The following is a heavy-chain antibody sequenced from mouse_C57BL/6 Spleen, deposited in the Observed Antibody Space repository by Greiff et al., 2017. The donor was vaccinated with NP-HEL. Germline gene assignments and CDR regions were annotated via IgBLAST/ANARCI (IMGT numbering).Heavy chain of an antibody. V-gene: IGHV1-15*01. D-gene: IGHD2-4*01. CDR2: IDPETGGT. CDR1: GYTFTDYE. CDR3: TRSNYYDYDGFDY. Sequence: VKLQESGAELVRPGASVTLSCKASGYTFTDYEMHWVKQTPVHGLEWIGAIDPETGGTAYNQKFKGKAILTADKSSSTAYMELRSLTSEDSAVYYCTRSNYYDYDGFDYWGQGTTLTVSS. J-gene: IGHJ2*01.